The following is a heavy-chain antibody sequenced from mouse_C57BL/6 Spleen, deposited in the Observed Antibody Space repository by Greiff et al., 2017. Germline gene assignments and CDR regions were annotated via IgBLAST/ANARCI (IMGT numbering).Heavy chain of an antibody. CDR3: ARHEDYYGSSYSYFDY. J-gene: IGHJ2*01. CDR2: FYPGSGSI. V-gene: IGHV1-62-2*01. Sequence: QVQLQQSGAELVKPVASVKLSCKASGYTFTEYTIHWVKQRSGQGLEWIGWFYPGSGSIKYNEKFKYKATLTADKSSSTVYMELSRLTSEDSAVYFCARHEDYYGSSYSYFDYGGQGTTLTVSS. CDR1: GYTFTEYT. D-gene: IGHD1-1*01.